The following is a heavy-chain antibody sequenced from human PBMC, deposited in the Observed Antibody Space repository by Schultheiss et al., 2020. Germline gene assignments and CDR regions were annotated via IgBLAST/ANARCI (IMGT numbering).Heavy chain of an antibody. J-gene: IGHJ4*02. V-gene: IGHV1-69*13. CDR1: GYTFTSYG. Sequence: LVKVSCKASGYTFTSYGINWVRQATGQGLEWMGGIIPIFGTANYAQKFQGRVTITADESTSTAYMELSSLRSEDTAVYYCASTNSSSWHRLDYWGQGTLVIVFS. CDR3: ASTNSSSWHRLDY. D-gene: IGHD6-13*01. CDR2: IIPIFGTA.